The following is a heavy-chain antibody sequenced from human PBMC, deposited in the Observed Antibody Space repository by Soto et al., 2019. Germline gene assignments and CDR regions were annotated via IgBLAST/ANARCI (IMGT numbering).Heavy chain of an antibody. CDR1: GGTFSSYA. CDR3: ARSVYCSGGSCYTPGYYYYYYGMDV. Sequence: VASVKVSCKASGGTFSSYAISWVRQAPGQGLEWMGGIIPIFGTANYAQKFQGRVTITADESTSTAYMELSSLRSEDTAVYYCARSVYCSGGSCYTPGYYYYYYGMDVWGQGTTVTVSS. V-gene: IGHV1-69*13. D-gene: IGHD2-15*01. CDR2: IIPIFGTA. J-gene: IGHJ6*02.